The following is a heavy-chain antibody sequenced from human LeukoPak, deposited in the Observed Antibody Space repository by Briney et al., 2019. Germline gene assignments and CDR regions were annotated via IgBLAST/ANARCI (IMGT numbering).Heavy chain of an antibody. CDR3: AREDAEQMDNSFDI. V-gene: IGHV4-61*02. J-gene: IGHJ3*02. CDR2: IYTSRST. CDR1: GGSISSGSYY. D-gene: IGHD5-24*01. Sequence: SETLSLTCTVSGGSISSGSYYWSWIRQPAGKGLEWIGRIYTSRSTNYNPSLKSRVTISIDTSKNQFSLKLRSVTAADTAVYYCAREDAEQMDNSFDIWGRGTMVTVSS.